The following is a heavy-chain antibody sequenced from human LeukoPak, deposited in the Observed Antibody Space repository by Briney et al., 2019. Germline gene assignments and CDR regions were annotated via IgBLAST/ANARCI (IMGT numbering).Heavy chain of an antibody. Sequence: GESLRISCKGSGYSLASYWIGWVRQMPGKGLEWMGIIYPGDSDTRYSPSFQGQVTISADKSISTAYLQWSSLKASDTAMYYCARCGTYNWFDPWGQGTLVTVSS. D-gene: IGHD1-1*01. V-gene: IGHV5-51*01. CDR1: GYSLASYW. CDR2: IYPGDSDT. CDR3: ARCGTYNWFDP. J-gene: IGHJ5*02.